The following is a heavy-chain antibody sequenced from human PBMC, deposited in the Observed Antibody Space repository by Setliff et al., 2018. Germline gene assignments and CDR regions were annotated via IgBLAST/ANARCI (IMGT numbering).Heavy chain of an antibody. Sequence: GSLRLSCAASGFTFSNAGMSWVRQAPGKGLEWIGSIYYSGSTYYNPSLESRVTMSVDTSKNQTSLKLTSVTAADTAVYYCARQDRFYDRSVFVENFQHWGQGALVTVSS. CDR3: ARQDRFYDRSVFVENFQH. CDR1: GFTFSNAGM. J-gene: IGHJ1*01. CDR2: IYYSGST. D-gene: IGHD3-22*01. V-gene: IGHV4-38-2*01.